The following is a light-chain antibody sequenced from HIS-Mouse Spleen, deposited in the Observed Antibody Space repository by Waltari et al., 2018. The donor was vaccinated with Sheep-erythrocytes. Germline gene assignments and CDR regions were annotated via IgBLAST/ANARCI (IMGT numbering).Light chain of an antibody. CDR1: QSISSY. V-gene: IGKV1-39*01. Sequence: DIQMTQSPSSLSASVGDRVTITCRASQSISSYLNWYQQKPGKAPKLLIYAASSLQSGVPSRFSGSGSGTDFTLTISSLQPEDFATYYCQKYNSAPTFGPGTKVDIK. J-gene: IGKJ3*01. CDR2: AAS. CDR3: QKYNSAPT.